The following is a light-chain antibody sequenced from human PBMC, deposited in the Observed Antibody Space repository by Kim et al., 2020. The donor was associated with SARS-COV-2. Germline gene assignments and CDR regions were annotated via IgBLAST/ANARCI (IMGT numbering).Light chain of an antibody. CDR1: QSISSW. J-gene: IGKJ1*01. V-gene: IGKV1-5*03. CDR3: HQYNSYSPEP. CDR2: KAS. Sequence: DIQMTQSPSTLSASVGDRVTITCRANQSISSWLAWYQQKAGKAPKLLIYKASSLESGVPSRFSGSGSGTEFTLTISSLQPDDFATYYCHQYNSYSPEPFGPGTKVDIK.